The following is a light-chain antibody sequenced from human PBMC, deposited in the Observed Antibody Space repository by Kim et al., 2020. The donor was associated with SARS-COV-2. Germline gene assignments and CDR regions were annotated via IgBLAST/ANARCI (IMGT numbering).Light chain of an antibody. J-gene: IGKJ5*01. V-gene: IGKV3-20*01. CDR1: QSVSSGY. CDR2: GAS. CDR3: QQYSHLIT. Sequence: LSPGERASLSCRASQSVSSGYLAWDQWKPGQAPRLLIYGASIRATGIPDRFSGSGSGTDFTLTISSLEPEDFAVYYCQQYSHLITFGQGTRLEIK.